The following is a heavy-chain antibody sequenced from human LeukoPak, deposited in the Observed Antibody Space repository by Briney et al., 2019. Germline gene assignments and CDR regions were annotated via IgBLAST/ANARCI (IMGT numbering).Heavy chain of an antibody. CDR1: GFTFTSYA. CDR3: VRDLSPVSDRNVWYDALDI. D-gene: IGHD1-1*01. V-gene: IGHV3-7*01. Sequence: GGSLRLSCAASGFTFTSYAVSWVRQAPGKGLEWVANIAGDESQKRYMDSVKGRFTISRDNAKNSLYLQLNSLRAEDTAIYYCVRDLSPVSDRNVWYDALDIWGQGTMVTVSS. J-gene: IGHJ3*02. CDR2: IAGDESQK.